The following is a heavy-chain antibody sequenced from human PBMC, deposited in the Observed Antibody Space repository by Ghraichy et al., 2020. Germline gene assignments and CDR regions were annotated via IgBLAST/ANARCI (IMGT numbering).Heavy chain of an antibody. J-gene: IGHJ6*02. CDR3: AKDIGTVTTSLFYFYTMDV. D-gene: IGHD4-17*01. Sequence: GGSLRLSCAASGFTFNDYSMHWVRQTPGKGLEWVSGISWNSGSLGYADSVKGRFTISRDNAKNSLHLQMNSLRADDTALYYCAKDIGTVTTSLFYFYTMDVWGQGTTVTVFS. V-gene: IGHV3-9*01. CDR2: ISWNSGSL. CDR1: GFTFNDYS.